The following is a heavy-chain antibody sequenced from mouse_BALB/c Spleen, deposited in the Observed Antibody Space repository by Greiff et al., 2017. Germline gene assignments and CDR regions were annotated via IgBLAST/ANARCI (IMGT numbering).Heavy chain of an antibody. J-gene: IGHJ2*01. D-gene: IGHD1-2*01. Sequence: EVQLLESGAGLVQPGGSRKLSCAASGFTFSSYGMHWVRQAPEKGLEWVAYISSGSSTTYYADTVKGRFTISRDNPKNTLFLQMTSLRSEDAAMYYCANTASDYWGQGTTLTVSS. CDR3: ANTASDY. CDR1: GFTFSSYG. V-gene: IGHV5-17*02. CDR2: ISSGSSTT.